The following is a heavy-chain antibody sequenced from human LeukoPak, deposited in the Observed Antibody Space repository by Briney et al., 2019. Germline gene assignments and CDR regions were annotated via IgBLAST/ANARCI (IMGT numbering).Heavy chain of an antibody. CDR3: AKGSGSYGFDY. CDR1: GFTFSTNW. D-gene: IGHD1-26*01. J-gene: IGHJ4*02. Sequence: GGSLRLSCAASGFTFSTNWVSWVRQAPGGVLEWVANIKQEGSEKYYMDSVKGRFTISRDNAETSLYLQMNSLRSEDMALYYCAKGSGSYGFDYWGQGTLVTVSS. CDR2: IKQEGSEK. V-gene: IGHV3-7*03.